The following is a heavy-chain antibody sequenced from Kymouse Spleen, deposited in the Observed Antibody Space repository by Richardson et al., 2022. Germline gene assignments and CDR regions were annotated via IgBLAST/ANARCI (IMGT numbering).Heavy chain of an antibody. CDR1: GFTFSSYG. CDR3: ARAYNWNSLFDY. Sequence: QVQLVESGGGVVQPGRSLRLSCAASGFTFSSYGMHWVRQAPGKGLEWVAVIWYDGSNKYYADSVKGRFTISRDNSKNTLYLQMNSLRAEDTAVYYCARAYNWNSLFDYWGQGTLVTVSS. V-gene: IGHV3-33*01. CDR2: IWYDGSNK. J-gene: IGHJ4*02. D-gene: IGHD1-7*01.